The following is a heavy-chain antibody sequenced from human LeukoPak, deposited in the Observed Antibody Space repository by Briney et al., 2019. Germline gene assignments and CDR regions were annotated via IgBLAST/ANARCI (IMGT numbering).Heavy chain of an antibody. CDR3: ARVSVVSRGGYWFDP. CDR1: GFTFSSYW. CDR2: IKQDGSEK. Sequence: PGGSLRLSCAASGFTFSSYWMSWVRQAPGKGLEWVANIKQDGSEKYYVDSVKGRFTISRDNAKNSLYLQMNSLRAEDTAVYYCARVSVVSRGGYWFDPWGQGTLVTVSS. V-gene: IGHV3-7*04. D-gene: IGHD5-12*01. J-gene: IGHJ5*02.